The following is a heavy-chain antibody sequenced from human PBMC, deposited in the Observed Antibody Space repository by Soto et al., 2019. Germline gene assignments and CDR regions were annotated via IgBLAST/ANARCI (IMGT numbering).Heavy chain of an antibody. J-gene: IGHJ4*02. V-gene: IGHV1-69*08. Sequence: QVQLVQSGAEVKKPGSSVKVSCKASGGTFSSYTISWVRQAPGQGLEWLGRIIPILGIANYAQKFQGSVTITADKSTSTAYMELSSLRSEDTAVYYCAREPPGTVTTAYWGQGTLVTVSS. D-gene: IGHD4-17*01. CDR3: AREPPGTVTTAY. CDR1: GGTFSSYT. CDR2: IIPILGIA.